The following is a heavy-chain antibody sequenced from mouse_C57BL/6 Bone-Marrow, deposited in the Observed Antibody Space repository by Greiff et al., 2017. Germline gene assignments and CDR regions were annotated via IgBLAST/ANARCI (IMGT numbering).Heavy chain of an antibody. Sequence: EVMLVESGGGLVKPGGSLKLSCAASGFTFSDYAMHWVRQAPEKGLEWVAYISSGSSTIYYADTVKGRFTFSSDKAKNTVFLQMTSLRSDDTAVYYCARACDGNYVAGFAYWGQGTLVTVSA. J-gene: IGHJ3*01. CDR3: ARACDGNYVAGFAY. V-gene: IGHV5-17*01. D-gene: IGHD2-1*01. CDR1: GFTFSDYA. CDR2: ISSGSSTI.